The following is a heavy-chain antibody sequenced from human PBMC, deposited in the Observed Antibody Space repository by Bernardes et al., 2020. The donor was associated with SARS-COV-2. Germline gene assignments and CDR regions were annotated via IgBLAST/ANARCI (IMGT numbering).Heavy chain of an antibody. CDR1: GGSINRDIFY. V-gene: IGHV4-31*03. D-gene: IGHD6-13*01. J-gene: IGHJ6*01. Sequence: SETLSLTCTVSGGSINRDIFYWSWIRQHPGKGLEWIGYIYYSGTTYYNPSLKSRLTISVDTSKMQFSLELASVTAADTAVYYCARVRTIAGPADVCGRGITVTVSS. CDR3: ARVRTIAGPADV. CDR2: IYYSGTT.